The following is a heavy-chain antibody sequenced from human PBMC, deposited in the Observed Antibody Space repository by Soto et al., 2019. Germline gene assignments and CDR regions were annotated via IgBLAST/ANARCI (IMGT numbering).Heavy chain of an antibody. D-gene: IGHD3-3*01. CDR3: ARGSDYDFWSGYYYYYYGMDV. J-gene: IGHJ6*02. Sequence: VASVKVSCKASGGTFSSYAISWVRQAPGQGLEWMGGIIPIFGTANYAQKFQSRVTITADKSTSTAYMELSSLRSEDTAVYYCARGSDYDFWSGYYYYYYGMDVWGQGTTVTVSS. CDR2: IIPIFGTA. CDR1: GGTFSSYA. V-gene: IGHV1-69*06.